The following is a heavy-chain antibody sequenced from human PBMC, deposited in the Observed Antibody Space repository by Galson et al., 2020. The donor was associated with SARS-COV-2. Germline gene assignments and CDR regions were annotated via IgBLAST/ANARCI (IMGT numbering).Heavy chain of an antibody. J-gene: IGHJ6*02. CDR1: GFTFSSYS. CDR2: ISSSSSYI. D-gene: IGHD5-18*01. Sequence: GGSLRLSCAASGFTFSSYSMNWVRQAPGKGLEWVSSISSSSSYIYYADSVKGRFTISRDNAKNSLYLQMNSLRAEDTAVYYCARDGSIQLWLHLVGSGMDVWGQGTTVTVSS. V-gene: IGHV3-21*01. CDR3: ARDGSIQLWLHLVGSGMDV.